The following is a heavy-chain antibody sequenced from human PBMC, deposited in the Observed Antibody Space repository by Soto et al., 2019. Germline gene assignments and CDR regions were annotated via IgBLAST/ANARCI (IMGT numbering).Heavy chain of an antibody. CDR2: ILGGGTR. CDR1: GFTLSSNT. D-gene: IGHD2-2*02. V-gene: IGHV3-23*01. CDR3: AKDRIPDGRWNFDY. J-gene: IGHJ4*02. Sequence: EVQLLESGGGLVQPGGSLRLSCEVSGFTLSSNTMSWVRQAPGKGLEWVSSILGGGTRYYADSMEGRFTISKDISKSTLFLHINNLRAEDTAVYYCAKDRIPDGRWNFDYWGQGTLVTVSS.